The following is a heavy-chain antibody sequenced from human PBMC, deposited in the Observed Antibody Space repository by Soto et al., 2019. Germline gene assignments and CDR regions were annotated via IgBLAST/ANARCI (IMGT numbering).Heavy chain of an antibody. CDR2: IRGGGNT. J-gene: IGHJ6*02. CDR3: VRENYYYGMDV. V-gene: IGHV3-66*01. CDR1: GFTVSTDW. Sequence: EVQLVESGGGLVQPGGSLRLSCAASGFTVSTDWMYWVRQAPGKGLVWVSVIRGGGNTFYADSVEGRFTISRDNSKNTVYLQMNSLRAEDTAVYYCVRENYYYGMDVWGQGTTVSVSS.